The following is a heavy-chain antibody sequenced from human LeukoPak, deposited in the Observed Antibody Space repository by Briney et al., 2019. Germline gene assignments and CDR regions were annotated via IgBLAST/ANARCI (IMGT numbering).Heavy chain of an antibody. Sequence: HPGGSLRLSCAASGFTFSSYGMHWVRQAPGKGLEWVAVIWYDGSNKYYADSVKGRFTISRDNSKNTLYLQMNSLRAEDTAVYYCARVACGYSSGWYGTNWFDPWGQGTLVTVSS. CDR3: ARVACGYSSGWYGTNWFDP. CDR2: IWYDGSNK. D-gene: IGHD6-19*01. V-gene: IGHV3-33*01. J-gene: IGHJ5*02. CDR1: GFTFSSYG.